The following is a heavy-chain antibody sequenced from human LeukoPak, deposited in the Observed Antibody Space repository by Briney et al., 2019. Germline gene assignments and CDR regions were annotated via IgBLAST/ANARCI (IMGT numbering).Heavy chain of an antibody. CDR3: ARASTTGTSWGDP. D-gene: IGHD1-1*01. Sequence: ASVKVSCKASGYTFTSYDINWVRQATGQRLEWMGWMNPNSGNTGYAQKFQGRVTMTRNTSISTAYMELSSLRSEDTAVYYCARASTTGTSWGDPWGQGTLVTVSS. CDR1: GYTFTSYD. J-gene: IGHJ5*02. CDR2: MNPNSGNT. V-gene: IGHV1-8*01.